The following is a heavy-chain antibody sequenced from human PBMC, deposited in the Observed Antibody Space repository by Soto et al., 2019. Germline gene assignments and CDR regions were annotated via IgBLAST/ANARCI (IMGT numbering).Heavy chain of an antibody. Sequence: SETLSLTCAVYGGSFSGYYWSWIRQPPGKGLEWIGEINHSGSTNYNPSLKSRVTISVDTSKNQFSLKLSSVTAADTAVYYCARGWKDIVVVPATPAHYYFDYWGQGTLVTVSS. V-gene: IGHV4-34*01. CDR2: INHSGST. J-gene: IGHJ4*02. CDR3: ARGWKDIVVVPATPAHYYFDY. CDR1: GGSFSGYY. D-gene: IGHD2-2*01.